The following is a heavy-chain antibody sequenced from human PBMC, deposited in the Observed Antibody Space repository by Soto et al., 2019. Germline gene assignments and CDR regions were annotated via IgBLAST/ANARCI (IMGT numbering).Heavy chain of an antibody. D-gene: IGHD3-16*01. Sequence: SVKVSCKASGFTFTSSAVQWVRQARGQRLEWIGWIVVGSGNTNYAQKFQERVTITRDMSTSTAYMELSSLRSEDTAVYYCAADRGYDYVWGSYGFSNWGQGTLVTVSS. CDR3: AADRGYDYVWGSYGFSN. CDR2: IVVGSGNT. CDR1: GFTFTSSA. V-gene: IGHV1-58*01. J-gene: IGHJ4*02.